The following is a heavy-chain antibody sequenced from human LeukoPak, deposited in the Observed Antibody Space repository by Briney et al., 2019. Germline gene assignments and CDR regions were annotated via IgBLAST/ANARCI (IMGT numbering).Heavy chain of an antibody. CDR3: TTIGLYNWNDGGFDY. Sequence: GGSRRLSCAASGFTFSNAWMSWVRQAPGKGREWVGRIKSKTDGGTTDYAAPVKGRFTISRDDSKNTLYLQMNSLKTEDTAVYYCTTIGLYNWNDGGFDYWGQGTLVTVSS. CDR1: GFTFSNAW. V-gene: IGHV3-15*01. CDR2: IKSKTDGGTT. J-gene: IGHJ4*02. D-gene: IGHD1-1*01.